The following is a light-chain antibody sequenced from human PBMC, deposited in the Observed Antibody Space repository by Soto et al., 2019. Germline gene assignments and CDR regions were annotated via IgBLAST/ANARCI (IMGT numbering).Light chain of an antibody. CDR2: EGG. J-gene: IGLJ1*01. CDR3: GSSAPSRTFV. Sequence: QSVLTQPASVSGSPGQSITISCTGSSSAVGSYRFVSWYQHHPGKVPKLIIYEGGKWPSGVSNRFSGSEPGNTASLTISGLQAEDEADYYCGSSAPSRTFVFGTGTKLTVL. V-gene: IGLV2-23*01. CDR1: SSAVGSYRF.